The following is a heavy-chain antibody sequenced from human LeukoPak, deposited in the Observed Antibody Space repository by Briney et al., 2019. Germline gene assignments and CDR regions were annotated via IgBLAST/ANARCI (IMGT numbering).Heavy chain of an antibody. D-gene: IGHD5-18*01. CDR2: IIPIFGTA. CDR1: GGTFSSYA. J-gene: IGHJ6*03. Sequence: SVKVSCKASGGTFSSYAISWVRHAPGQGLEWMGGIIPIFGTANYAQKFQGRVTITTDESTSTAYMELSSLRSEDTAVYNCARATQLWRHYYYMDVWGKGTTVTVSS. V-gene: IGHV1-69*05. CDR3: ARATQLWRHYYYMDV.